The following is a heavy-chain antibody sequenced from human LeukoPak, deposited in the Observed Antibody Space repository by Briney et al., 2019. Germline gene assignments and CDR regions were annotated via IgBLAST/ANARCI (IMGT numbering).Heavy chain of an antibody. V-gene: IGHV3-20*04. D-gene: IGHD3-22*01. CDR2: INWNGGST. J-gene: IGHJ3*02. CDR3: ARVVPDYYDSSGYYYDI. CDR1: GFTFDDYG. Sequence: GGSLRLSCAASGFTFDDYGMSWVRQAPGKGLEWGSGINWNGGSTGYADSVKGRFTISRDNAKNSLYLQMNSLRAEDTALYYCARVVPDYYDSSGYYYDIWGQGTMVTVSS.